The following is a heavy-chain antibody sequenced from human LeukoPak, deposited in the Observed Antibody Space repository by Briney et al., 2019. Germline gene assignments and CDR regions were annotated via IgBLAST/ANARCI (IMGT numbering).Heavy chain of an antibody. CDR1: GFTFSSYW. Sequence: GGSLRLSCAASGFTFSSYWMSWVRQAPGKGLEWVANIKQDGSEKYYVDSVKGRFTISRDNTKNSLYLQMNSLRAEDTAVFYCARDQYDTWSRRGNFDSWGQGTLVIVSS. V-gene: IGHV3-7*03. CDR3: ARDQYDTWSRRGNFDS. D-gene: IGHD3-3*01. CDR2: IKQDGSEK. J-gene: IGHJ4*02.